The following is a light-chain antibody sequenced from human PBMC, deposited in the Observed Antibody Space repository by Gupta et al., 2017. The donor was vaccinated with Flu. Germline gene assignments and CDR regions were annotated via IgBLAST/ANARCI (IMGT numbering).Light chain of an antibody. CDR3: LQSDSYPWT. V-gene: IGKV1-39*01. J-gene: IGKJ1*01. CDR2: AAS. CDR1: QRIGRY. Sequence: DIQMPQSPSSLSASVGDRVTITCRASQRIGRYLNWYHQKPGSAPKLLIYAASRVKSGVPSRFSGSGSGTDFTLTINSLQPEDFATYYCLQSDSYPWTFGQGTKVEVK.